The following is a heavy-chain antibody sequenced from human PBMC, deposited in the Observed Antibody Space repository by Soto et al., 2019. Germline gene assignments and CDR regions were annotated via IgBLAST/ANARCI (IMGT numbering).Heavy chain of an antibody. D-gene: IGHD5-12*01. CDR2: ISYDGSNK. J-gene: IGHJ6*02. Sequence: WGSLRLSCAASGFTFSSYAMHWVRQAPGKGLEWVAVISYDGSNKYYADSVKGRFTISRDNSKNTLYLQMNSLRAEDTAVYYCARGGNSGYDQVPLTYYYYYGMDVWGQGTTVTVSS. CDR1: GFTFSSYA. CDR3: ARGGNSGYDQVPLTYYYYYGMDV. V-gene: IGHV3-30-3*01.